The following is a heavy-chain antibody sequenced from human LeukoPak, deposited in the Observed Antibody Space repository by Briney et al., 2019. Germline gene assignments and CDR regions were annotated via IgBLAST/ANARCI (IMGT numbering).Heavy chain of an antibody. J-gene: IGHJ3*02. V-gene: IGHV1-2*02. Sequence: GASVKVSCKASGYSFTSYDINWVRQAPGQGLEWMGWINPNSGGTNYAPTFQGRVTMTRDTSISTAYMELSRLTSDDTTIYYCATTLHIVVVTWHAFDIWGQGTMVTVSS. D-gene: IGHD2-21*02. CDR3: ATTLHIVVVTWHAFDI. CDR1: GYSFTSYD. CDR2: INPNSGGT.